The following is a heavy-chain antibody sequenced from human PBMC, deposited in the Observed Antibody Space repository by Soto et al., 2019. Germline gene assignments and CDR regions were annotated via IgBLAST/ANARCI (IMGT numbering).Heavy chain of an antibody. V-gene: IGHV3-66*01. CDR2: IYSGGST. CDR3: ASSYYGSGNFDY. CDR1: GFTVSSNY. D-gene: IGHD3-10*01. Sequence: GGSLKLSCAASGFTVSSNYMSWVRQAPGKGLEWVSVIYSGGSTYYADSVKGRFTISRDNSKNTLYLQMNSLRAEDTAVYYCASSYYGSGNFDYWGQGTLVTVSS. J-gene: IGHJ4*02.